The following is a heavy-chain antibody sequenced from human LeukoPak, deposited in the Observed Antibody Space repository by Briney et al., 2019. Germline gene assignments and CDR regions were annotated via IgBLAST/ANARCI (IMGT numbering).Heavy chain of an antibody. CDR3: ARVKRDCSGGTCYSHDY. CDR1: RFTFNTYA. D-gene: IGHD2-15*01. CDR2: ISSNGDFT. J-gene: IGHJ4*02. Sequence: GGSLRLSCVASRFTFNTYAVNWVRQAPGKGLEWVSAISSNGDFTYYADSVRGRFTISRDNSKNTVFLQINGLRAEDTAVYYCARVKRDCSGGTCYSHDYWGQGTLVTVSS. V-gene: IGHV3-23*01.